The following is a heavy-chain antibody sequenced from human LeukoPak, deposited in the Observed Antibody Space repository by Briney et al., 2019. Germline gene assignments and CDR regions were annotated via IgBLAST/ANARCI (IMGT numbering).Heavy chain of an antibody. CDR2: IYSTGST. CDR3: ARDLSVTKNWFDP. Sequence: SETLSLTCTVSGVSISSYYWSWIRQPAGQGLEWIGRIYSTGSTKYNPSLKSRVTISVDKSKNQVSLKLSSVTAADTAVYYCARDLSVTKNWFDPWGQGTLVTVSS. D-gene: IGHD4-17*01. V-gene: IGHV4-4*07. CDR1: GVSISSYY. J-gene: IGHJ5*02.